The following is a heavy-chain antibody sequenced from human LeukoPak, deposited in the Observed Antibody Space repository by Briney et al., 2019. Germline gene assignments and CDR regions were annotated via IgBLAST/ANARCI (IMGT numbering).Heavy chain of an antibody. D-gene: IGHD3-22*01. V-gene: IGHV4-4*07. CDR3: AREYYYDSSGYYYPPSYYYYYMDV. Sequence: SETLSLTCTVSGGSISSYYWSWIRQPAGKGLEWIGRIYTSGSTNYNPSLKSRVTMSVDTSKNQFSLKLSSVTAADTAVYYCAREYYYDSSGYYYPPSYYYYYMDVWGKGTTVTVSS. J-gene: IGHJ6*03. CDR1: GGSISSYY. CDR2: IYTSGST.